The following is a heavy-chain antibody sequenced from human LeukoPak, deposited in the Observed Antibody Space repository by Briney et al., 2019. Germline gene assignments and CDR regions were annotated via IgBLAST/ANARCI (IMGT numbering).Heavy chain of an antibody. J-gene: IGHJ5*02. CDR2: ISSSDSTI. D-gene: IGHD3-16*01. CDR1: GFTFSSYE. CDR3: AKDDNYIRFLS. V-gene: IGHV3-48*03. Sequence: GGSLRLSSAASGFTFSSYEMNWVRQAPGKGLEWVSYISSSDSTIYYADSVKGRFTISRDNSKNTLYLQMNSLRAEDTAVYYCAKDDNYIRFLSWGEGTLVTVSS.